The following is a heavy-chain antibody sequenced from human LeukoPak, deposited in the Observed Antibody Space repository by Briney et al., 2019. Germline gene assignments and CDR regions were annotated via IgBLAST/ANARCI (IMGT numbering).Heavy chain of an antibody. J-gene: IGHJ4*02. V-gene: IGHV3-30*18. CDR3: AKDLRVGDHFDY. CDR1: GFTFSSYG. Sequence: GRSLRLSCAASGFTFSSYGMHWVRQAPGKGLGWVAVISNDGSNKHYTDSVKGRFTISRDNSKNTLYLQMNSLRAEDTAVYYCAKDLRVGDHFDYWGQGTLVTVSS. D-gene: IGHD1-26*01. CDR2: ISNDGSNK.